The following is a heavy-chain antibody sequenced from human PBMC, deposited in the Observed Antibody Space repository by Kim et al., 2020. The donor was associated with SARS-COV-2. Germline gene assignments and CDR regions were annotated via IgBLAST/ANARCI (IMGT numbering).Heavy chain of an antibody. CDR3: ARDMYSSGSS. J-gene: IGHJ5*02. CDR1: GGSISSSSYY. CDR2: IYYSGST. D-gene: IGHD6-19*01. V-gene: IGHV4-39*07. Sequence: SETLSLTCTVSGGSISSSSYYWGWIRQPPGKGLEWIGSIYYSGSTYYNPSLKSRVTISVDTSKNQFSLKLSSVTAADTAVYYCARDMYSSGSSWGQGTLVTVSS.